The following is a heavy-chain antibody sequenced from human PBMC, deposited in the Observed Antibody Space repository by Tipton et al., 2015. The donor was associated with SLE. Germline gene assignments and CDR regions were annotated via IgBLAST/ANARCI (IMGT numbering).Heavy chain of an antibody. CDR1: GASISTEGYS. V-gene: IGHV4-30-2*01. D-gene: IGHD3-22*01. CDR3: ARENYDSSGYYPSTTRYGMDV. J-gene: IGHJ6*02. CDR2: IFHTGSA. Sequence: TLSLTCVVSGASISTEGYSWSWIRQPPGKGLEWIGYIFHTGSAYYNPSLKSRVTISVDTSKNQFSLKLSSVTAADTAVYYCARENYDSSGYYPSTTRYGMDVWGQGTTVTVSS.